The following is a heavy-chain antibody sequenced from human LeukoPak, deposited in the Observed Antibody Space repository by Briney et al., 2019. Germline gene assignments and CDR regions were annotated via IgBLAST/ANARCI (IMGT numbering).Heavy chain of an antibody. CDR3: ARDHIAARPFPPYYYYYYGMDV. Sequence: PGGSLRLPCAASGFTFSSYSMNWVRQAPGKGLEWVSSISSSSSYIYYADSVKGRFTISRDNAKNSLYLQMNSLRAEDTAVYYCARDHIAARPFPPYYYYYYGMDVWGQGTTVTVSS. D-gene: IGHD6-6*01. CDR1: GFTFSSYS. J-gene: IGHJ6*02. V-gene: IGHV3-21*01. CDR2: ISSSSSYI.